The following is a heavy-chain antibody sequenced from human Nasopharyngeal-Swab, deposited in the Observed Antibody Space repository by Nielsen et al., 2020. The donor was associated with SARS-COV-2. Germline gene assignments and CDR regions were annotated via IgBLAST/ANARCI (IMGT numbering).Heavy chain of an antibody. CDR3: VRDSRKYCRNIDCYMGNWFDP. Sequence: GESLKISCAASGFTLSSYAMHWVRQAPGKGLEWVSVISHDEPNKDYADSVKGRFSVSRDNSKNTVYLQMSSLRSEDTAIYYCVRDSRKYCRNIDCYMGNWFDPWCQGTLVTVSS. CDR1: GFTLSSYA. CDR2: ISHDEPNK. V-gene: IGHV3-30-3*01. D-gene: IGHD2-21*02. J-gene: IGHJ5*02.